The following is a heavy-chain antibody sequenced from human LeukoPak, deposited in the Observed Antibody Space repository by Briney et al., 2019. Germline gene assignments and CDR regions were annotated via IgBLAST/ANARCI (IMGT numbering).Heavy chain of an antibody. D-gene: IGHD2-2*01. V-gene: IGHV4-34*01. Sequence: SETLSLPCAVYGDSFRDYFWRWIRPSPGKGLEWMGDINHSGGTHYNPSLKSRATPSVAPSTNQYSLKLTSLPAADTAVYYCARVQPTYCSSTKRLGLRAWFDPWGQGILVTVSS. J-gene: IGHJ5*02. CDR3: ARVQPTYCSSTKRLGLRAWFDP. CDR1: GDSFRDYF. CDR2: INHSGGT.